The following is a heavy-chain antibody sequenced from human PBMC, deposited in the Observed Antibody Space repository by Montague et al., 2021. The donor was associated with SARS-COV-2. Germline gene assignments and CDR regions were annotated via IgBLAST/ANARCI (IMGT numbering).Heavy chain of an antibody. CDR2: IYYSGST. J-gene: IGHJ3*02. CDR1: GGSFNSGGYY. CDR3: ARVHVVSSGWYPDDFDI. D-gene: IGHD6-19*01. V-gene: IGHV4-31*03. Sequence: TLSLTCTVSGGSFNSGGYYWSWIRQHPGRGLEWIGYIYYSGSTYYNPSLKSRLTISVDTSKNQFSLKLSSVTAADTAVYYCARVHVVSSGWYPDDFDIWGQGTMVTVSS.